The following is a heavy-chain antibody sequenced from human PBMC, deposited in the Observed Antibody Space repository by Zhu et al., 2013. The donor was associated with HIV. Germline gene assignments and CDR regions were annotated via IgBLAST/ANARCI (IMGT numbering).Heavy chain of an antibody. V-gene: IGHV4-39*07. Sequence: QVQLQESGPGLVKPSETLSLTCTVSGGSISSSSYYWGWIRQPPGKGLEWIGSIYYSGSTYYNPSLKSRVTISVDTSKNQFSLKLSSVTAADTAVYYCARDCGHSDYGDYGENWFDPWGQGTLVTVSS. J-gene: IGHJ5*02. CDR1: GGSISSSSYY. CDR3: ARDCGHSDYGDYGENWFDP. D-gene: IGHD4-17*01. CDR2: IYYSGST.